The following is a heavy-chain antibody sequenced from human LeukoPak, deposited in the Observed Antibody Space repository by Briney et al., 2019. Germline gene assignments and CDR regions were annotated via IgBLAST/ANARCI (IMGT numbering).Heavy chain of an antibody. CDR2: IIPIFGTA. Sequence: SVKVSCKASGGTFSSYAISWVRQAPGQGLEWMGGIIPIFGTANYAQKFQGRVTITADESTSTAYMELSSLRSEDTAVYYCAREGSDGYYGMDVWGQGTTVTVSS. CDR3: AREGSDGYYGMDV. CDR1: GGTFSSYA. D-gene: IGHD2-15*01. V-gene: IGHV1-69*13. J-gene: IGHJ6*02.